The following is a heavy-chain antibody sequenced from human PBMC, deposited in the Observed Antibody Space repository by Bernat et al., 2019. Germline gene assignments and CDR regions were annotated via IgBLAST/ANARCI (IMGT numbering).Heavy chain of an antibody. CDR1: GDTVSSNSAT. Sequence: QVQLRQSGPGLVKPSQTLSLTCAISGDTVSSNSATWNWLRQSPSRGLEWLGRTYYRSKWHNNYAVSLRSRLTINPDTSTNRFSLRLSSVGPEDTAVYFCARDPGLCTSCLDSWGQGTLVTVSS. CDR2: TYYRSKWHN. CDR3: ARDPGLCTSCLDS. V-gene: IGHV6-1*01. J-gene: IGHJ4*02. D-gene: IGHD2-2*01.